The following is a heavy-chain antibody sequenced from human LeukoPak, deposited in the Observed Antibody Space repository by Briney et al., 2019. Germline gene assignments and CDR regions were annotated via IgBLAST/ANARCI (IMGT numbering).Heavy chain of an antibody. D-gene: IGHD2-2*01. J-gene: IGHJ4*02. CDR1: GFTFSSYP. CDR3: AKGGCSSTSCLFDY. CDR2: ISWNSGSI. V-gene: IGHV3-9*03. Sequence: GGSLRLSCAASGFTFSSYPLHWVRQAPGKGLEWVSGISWNSGSIGYADSVKGRFTISRDNAKNSLYLQMNSLRAEDMALYYCAKGGCSSTSCLFDYWGQGTLVTVSS.